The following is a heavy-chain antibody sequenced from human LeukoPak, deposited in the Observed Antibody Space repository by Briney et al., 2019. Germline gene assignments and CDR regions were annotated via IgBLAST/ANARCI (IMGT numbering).Heavy chain of an antibody. CDR3: ARAYSYGSDYYYGKDV. CDR1: GYTFTSYG. J-gene: IGHJ6*02. Sequence: ASVKVSRKASGYTFTSYGISWVRQAPGQGLEWMGWISGYNGNTKYAHKVQGRVTMTTDTSTGSAYMELRSLRSDDTAVYYCARAYSYGSDYYYGKDVWGQGTTVTVSS. D-gene: IGHD5-18*01. V-gene: IGHV1-18*01. CDR2: ISGYNGNT.